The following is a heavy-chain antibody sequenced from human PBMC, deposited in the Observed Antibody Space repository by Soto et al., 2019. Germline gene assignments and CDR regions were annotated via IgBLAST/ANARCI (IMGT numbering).Heavy chain of an antibody. CDR3: ASPPEGGSGFDY. D-gene: IGHD3-16*01. Sequence: EVQLVESGGGLVQPGGSQRLSCAASGFTFSSHWMHWVRQAPGNGLVWVSRINSDGSSTSYADSVKGRFTISRDNAKNTLYLQMNSLRAEDTAVYYCASPPEGGSGFDYWGQGALVTVSS. CDR2: INSDGSST. V-gene: IGHV3-74*01. CDR1: GFTFSSHW. J-gene: IGHJ4*02.